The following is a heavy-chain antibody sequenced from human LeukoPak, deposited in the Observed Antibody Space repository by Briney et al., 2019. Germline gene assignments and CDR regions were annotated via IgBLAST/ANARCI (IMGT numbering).Heavy chain of an antibody. Sequence: PGGSLRLSCVASGFTFSTDAMSWVRQAPGRGLEWVSGISGGGGSTYFADSVKGRFTISRDNSRNTLYLLMNSLRADDAAIYYCAKAKPPTYARGWFWHYWGQGTLVTVSA. V-gene: IGHV3-23*01. CDR2: ISGGGGST. CDR3: AKAKPPTYARGWFWHY. CDR1: GFTFSTDA. D-gene: IGHD6-19*01. J-gene: IGHJ4*02.